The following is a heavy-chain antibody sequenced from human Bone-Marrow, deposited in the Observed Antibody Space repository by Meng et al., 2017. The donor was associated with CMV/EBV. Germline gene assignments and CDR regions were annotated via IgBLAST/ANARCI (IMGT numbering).Heavy chain of an antibody. CDR1: GFTFSSYS. D-gene: IGHD2-2*02. CDR3: AREGYCSGNTCYTRGTFDY. J-gene: IGHJ4*02. V-gene: IGHV3-21*01. Sequence: GGSLRLSCAASGFTFSSYSMNWVRQAPGKGLEWVSSISSSSSYIYYADSVKGRFTISRDNAKNSLYLQMNSLRAEDTAVYYCAREGYCSGNTCYTRGTFDYWGQGTLVTVSS. CDR2: ISSSSSYI.